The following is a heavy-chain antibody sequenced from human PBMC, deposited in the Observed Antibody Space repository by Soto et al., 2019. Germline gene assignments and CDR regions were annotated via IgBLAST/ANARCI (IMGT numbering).Heavy chain of an antibody. V-gene: IGHV3-30*18. D-gene: IGHD3-3*01. CDR2: LGYDGINK. Sequence: GGSLRLSCAASGFTFSTCFIHWVRQAPGKGLEWVAVLGYDGINKFYADSVKGRFTISRDNSKNTLYLQMNSLRAEDTAVYYCANGAYYDFWSGPTEDYWGQGTLVTVSS. J-gene: IGHJ4*02. CDR1: GFTFSTCF. CDR3: ANGAYYDFWSGPTEDY.